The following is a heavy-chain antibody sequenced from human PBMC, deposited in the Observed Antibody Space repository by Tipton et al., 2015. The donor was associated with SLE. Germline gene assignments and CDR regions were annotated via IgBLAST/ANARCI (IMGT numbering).Heavy chain of an antibody. CDR1: GYTFTSYD. CDR3: ARGRSWSGYYYYFDY. Sequence: QLVQSGAEVKKPGAAVKVSCKASGYTFTSYDINWVRQATGQGLEWMGWMNPNSGNPGYAQKFQGRVTITRNTSISTAYMELSSLRSEDTAVYYCARGRSWSGYYYYFDYWGQGSLFTVSS. D-gene: IGHD3-3*01. V-gene: IGHV1-8*01. CDR2: MNPNSGNP. J-gene: IGHJ4*02.